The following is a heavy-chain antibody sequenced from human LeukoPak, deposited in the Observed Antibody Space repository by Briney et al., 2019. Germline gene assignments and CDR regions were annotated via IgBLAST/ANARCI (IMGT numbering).Heavy chain of an antibody. Sequence: ASVKVSCKASGYTFTGYSTHWVRQAPGQGLEWMGWINPNSGGTKYAQKFQGRVTMTRDTSINTAYMELSRLRSDDTAVYYCARVASDQDFDFWGQGTLVTVSS. D-gene: IGHD5-12*01. CDR3: ARVASDQDFDF. CDR1: GYTFTGYS. V-gene: IGHV1-2*02. J-gene: IGHJ4*02. CDR2: INPNSGGT.